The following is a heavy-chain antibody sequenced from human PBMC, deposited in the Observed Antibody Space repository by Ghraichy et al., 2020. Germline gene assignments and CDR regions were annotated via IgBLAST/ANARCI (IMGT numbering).Heavy chain of an antibody. D-gene: IGHD6-13*01. V-gene: IGHV1-69*06. CDR2: IIPIFGTA. CDR1: GGTFSSYA. Sequence: SVKVSCKASGGTFSSYAISWVRQAPGQGLEWMGGIIPIFGTANYAQKFQGRVTITADKSTSTAYMELSSLRSEDTAVYYCARSIAAEMNYYYYYYGMDVWGQGTTVTVSS. J-gene: IGHJ6*02. CDR3: ARSIAAEMNYYYYYYGMDV.